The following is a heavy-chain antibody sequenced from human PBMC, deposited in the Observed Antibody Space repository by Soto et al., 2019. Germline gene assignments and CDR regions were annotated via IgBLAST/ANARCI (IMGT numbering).Heavy chain of an antibody. CDR2: IYHSGST. CDR3: AGTSSWYFGGFDY. J-gene: IGHJ4*02. Sequence: SETLSLTCAVSGGSISSSNWWSWVRQPPGKGLEWIGEIYHSGSTNYNPSLKSRVTISVDKSKNQFSLKLSSVTAADTAVYYCAGTSSWYFGGFDYWGQGTLVTVSS. CDR1: GGSISSSNW. V-gene: IGHV4-4*02. D-gene: IGHD6-13*01.